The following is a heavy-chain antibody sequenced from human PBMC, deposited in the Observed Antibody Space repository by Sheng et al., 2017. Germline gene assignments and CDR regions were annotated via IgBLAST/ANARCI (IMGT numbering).Heavy chain of an antibody. CDR1: GFTFDDYA. Sequence: ESGGVVVQPGGFLRLSCAASGFTFDDYAMHWVRQAPGKGLEWVSLISWDGGSTYYADSVKGRFTISRDNSKNSLYLQMNSLRAEDTALYYCAKDGGSSSWYDYFDYWGQGTLVTVSS. CDR3: AKDGGSSSWYDYFDY. CDR2: ISWDGGST. V-gene: IGHV3-43D*04. D-gene: IGHD6-13*01. J-gene: IGHJ4*02.